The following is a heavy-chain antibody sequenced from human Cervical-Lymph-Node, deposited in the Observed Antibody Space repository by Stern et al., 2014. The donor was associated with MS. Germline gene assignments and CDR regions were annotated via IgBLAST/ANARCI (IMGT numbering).Heavy chain of an antibody. CDR3: ARLVATVGMDYYYGMDV. CDR1: GYSFTSYW. CDR2: IYPGDSDT. Sequence: EVQLVESGAEVKKPGESLKISCKGSGYSFTSYWIGWVRQMPGKGLEWMGIIYPGDSDTRYSPSFQGQVPISADKSISTAYLQWSSLKASDTAMYYCARLVATVGMDYYYGMDVWGQGTTVTVSS. V-gene: IGHV5-51*01. J-gene: IGHJ6*02. D-gene: IGHD5-12*01.